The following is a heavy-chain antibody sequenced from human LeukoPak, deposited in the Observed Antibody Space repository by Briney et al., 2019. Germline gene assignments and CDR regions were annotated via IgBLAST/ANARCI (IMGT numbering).Heavy chain of an antibody. Sequence: SETLSLTCTVSGGSIRNYYWSWIRQPPGKGLEWIGYIYNSGSTKYNPSLNSRVFISVDTSRNQFSLKLTSVTAADTAVYYCACYSSPGGWGVFDYWGQGALVTVS. CDR1: GGSIRNYY. CDR3: ACYSSPGGWGVFDY. CDR2: IYNSGST. V-gene: IGHV4-4*08. J-gene: IGHJ4*02. D-gene: IGHD2-2*02.